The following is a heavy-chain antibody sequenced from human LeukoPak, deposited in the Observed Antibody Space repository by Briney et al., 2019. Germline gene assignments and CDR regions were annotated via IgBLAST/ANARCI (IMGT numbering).Heavy chain of an antibody. CDR1: GFTFSSYN. J-gene: IGHJ3*02. V-gene: IGHV3-21*04. CDR3: ARGGSYLSAFDI. D-gene: IGHD1-26*01. CDR2: TTSSSSYI. Sequence: GGSLRLSCAASGFTFSSYNMNWVRQAPGKGLEWVSSTTSSSSYIYYADSVKGRFTTSRDNSKNTLYLQMNSLRAEDTAVYYCARGGSYLSAFDIWGQGTMVTVSS.